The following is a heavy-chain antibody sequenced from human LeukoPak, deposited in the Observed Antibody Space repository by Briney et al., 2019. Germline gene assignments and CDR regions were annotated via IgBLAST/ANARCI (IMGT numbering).Heavy chain of an antibody. J-gene: IGHJ6*02. CDR2: INHSGST. Sequence: SETLSLTCAVYGGSFSGYYWSWIRQPPGKGLEWIGEINHSGSTSYNPSLKSRVTIPVDTSKNQFSLKLSPVTAADTAVYYCARGYCSSTSCYPSNYYYYYGMDVWGQGTTVTVSS. CDR1: GGSFSGYY. D-gene: IGHD2-2*01. V-gene: IGHV4-34*01. CDR3: ARGYCSSTSCYPSNYYYYYGMDV.